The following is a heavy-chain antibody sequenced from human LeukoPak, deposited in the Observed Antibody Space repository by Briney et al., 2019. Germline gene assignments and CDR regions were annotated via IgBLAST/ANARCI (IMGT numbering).Heavy chain of an antibody. J-gene: IGHJ3*02. CDR1: GFTFSSYS. CDR2: ISNTSYYI. D-gene: IGHD6-19*01. V-gene: IGHV3-21*01. Sequence: GGSLRLSCAASGFTFSSYSMEWVRQAQGKGWEGVSSISNTSYYIFYPDSVKRRFPFSRDNAKNSLFLQMNSLIAEDTAVYYCARDPGGIAVPGLGFAFDIWGQGTMVTVSS. CDR3: ARDPGGIAVPGLGFAFDI.